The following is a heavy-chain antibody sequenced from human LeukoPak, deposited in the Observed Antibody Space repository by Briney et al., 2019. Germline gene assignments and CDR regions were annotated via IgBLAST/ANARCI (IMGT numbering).Heavy chain of an antibody. CDR1: GGSFSGYY. V-gene: IGHV4-34*01. Sequence: TPSETLSLTCAVYGGSFSGYYWSWTRQPPGKGLEWIGEINHSGSTNYNPSLKSRVTISVDTSKNQFSLKLSSVTAADTAVYYCARGVSYDFWSGYYTTPHFDYWGQGTLVTVSS. D-gene: IGHD3-3*01. CDR2: INHSGST. CDR3: ARGVSYDFWSGYYTTPHFDY. J-gene: IGHJ4*02.